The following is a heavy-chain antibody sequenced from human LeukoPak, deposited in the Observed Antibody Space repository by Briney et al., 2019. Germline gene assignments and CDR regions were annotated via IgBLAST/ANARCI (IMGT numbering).Heavy chain of an antibody. Sequence: PGGSLRLSCAASGFTFTTYGLHWVRQAPDKGLEWVAFIRYDGTEQYYADSVKGRFTISRDDSKNMVYMQVTSLRPDDTAVYYCVKGSYYFMDVWGEGTTVTISS. J-gene: IGHJ6*03. CDR2: IRYDGTEQ. CDR3: VKGSYYFMDV. CDR1: GFTFTTYG. V-gene: IGHV3-30*02. D-gene: IGHD3-16*01.